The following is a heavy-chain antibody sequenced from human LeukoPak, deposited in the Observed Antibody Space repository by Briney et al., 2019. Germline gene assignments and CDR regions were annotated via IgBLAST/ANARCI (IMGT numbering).Heavy chain of an antibody. CDR2: IYSGGST. D-gene: IGHD3-3*01. J-gene: IGHJ6*02. V-gene: IGHV3-66*01. Sequence: GGSLRLSCAASGFTVSSNYMSWVRQAPGKGLEWASVIYSGGSTYYADSVKGRFTISRDNSKNTLYLQMNSLRAEDTAVYYCAREPRRYDFWSGYYYYYGMDVWGQGTTVTVSS. CDR1: GFTVSSNY. CDR3: AREPRRYDFWSGYYYYYGMDV.